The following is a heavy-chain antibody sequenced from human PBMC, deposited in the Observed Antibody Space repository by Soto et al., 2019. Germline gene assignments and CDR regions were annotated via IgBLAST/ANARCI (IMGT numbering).Heavy chain of an antibody. CDR2: INWDGGST. CDR1: GFNFDDYD. Sequence: EVQLVESGGGVVRPGGSLRLSCAASGFNFDDYDMSWVRQPPGKGLEWVSGINWDGGSTTYADSVKGRFSISRDNAKNSLYLQMNSLRAEDTAFYYCARLRYTPPNWFDPWGQGTLVTVSS. D-gene: IGHD3-16*02. V-gene: IGHV3-20*04. CDR3: ARLRYTPPNWFDP. J-gene: IGHJ5*02.